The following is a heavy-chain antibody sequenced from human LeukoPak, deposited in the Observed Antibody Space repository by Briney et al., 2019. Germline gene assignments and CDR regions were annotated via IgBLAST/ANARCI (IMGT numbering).Heavy chain of an antibody. CDR3: VHGSGSYYEFDY. J-gene: IGHJ4*02. CDR2: IYYSGST. Sequence: PSETLSLTCTVSGGSISSYYWSWIRQPPGKGLEWIGYIYYSGSTNYNPSLKSRVTISVDTSKNQFSLKLSSVTAADTAVYYCVHGSGSYYEFDYWGQGTLVTVSS. CDR1: GGSISSYY. V-gene: IGHV4-59*01. D-gene: IGHD3-10*01.